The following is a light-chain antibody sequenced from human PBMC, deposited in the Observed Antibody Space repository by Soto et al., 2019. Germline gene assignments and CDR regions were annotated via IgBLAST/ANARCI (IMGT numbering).Light chain of an antibody. V-gene: IGLV2-14*01. CDR3: SSSTSSRTRL. CDR2: EVS. CDR1: SSDVGGYNY. J-gene: IGLJ3*02. Sequence: QSALTQPASVSGSPGQSITISCTGTSSDVGGYNYVSWYQQHPGKAPKLMIYEVSNRHSGVSNRFSGSKSGNTASLTISGIQAEDEAEYYCSSSTSSRTRLFGGGTKVTVL.